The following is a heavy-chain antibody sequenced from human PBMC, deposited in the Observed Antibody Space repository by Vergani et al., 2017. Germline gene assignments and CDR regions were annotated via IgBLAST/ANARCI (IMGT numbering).Heavy chain of an antibody. CDR1: GYSFTGYY. V-gene: IGHV1-2*02. J-gene: IGHJ4*02. CDR3: ARPRGIAAAVDY. Sequence: QVQLVQSGAEVKKPGASVQVSCKASGYSFTGYYMYWVRQAPGQGLEWMGWINPKSGGTNYAQKFQGRVTMIRDTSISTVYMELSRLTSADTAVYYCARPRGIAAAVDYWGQGTLVTVSS. D-gene: IGHD6-13*01. CDR2: INPKSGGT.